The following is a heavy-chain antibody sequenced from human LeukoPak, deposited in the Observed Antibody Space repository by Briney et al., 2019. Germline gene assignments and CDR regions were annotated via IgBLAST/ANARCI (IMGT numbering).Heavy chain of an antibody. J-gene: IGHJ3*02. V-gene: IGHV3-48*02. CDR2: ISSSSSAI. CDR1: GFTFSNYN. CDR3: ARDRYCGGDCSDAFDI. Sequence: PGGSLRLSCAASGFTFSNYNMNWVSQVPGKGLEWVSYISSSSSAIYYTHSVRGRFTISRDNAKTSLYLQMNSLRDEDTAVYYCARDRYCGGDCSDAFDIWGRGTTVTVSS. D-gene: IGHD2-21*02.